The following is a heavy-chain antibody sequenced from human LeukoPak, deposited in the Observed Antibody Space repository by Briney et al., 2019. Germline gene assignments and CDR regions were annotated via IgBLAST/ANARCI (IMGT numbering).Heavy chain of an antibody. V-gene: IGHV3-13*01. CDR2: IASTGET. D-gene: IGHD3-16*01. CDR1: GYRFGTSD. CDR3: VRGGEIGLDY. J-gene: IGHJ4*02. Sequence: PGGSLRLSCAASGYRFGTSDMHWVRQASGRGLEWVSSIASTGETYYAPSVKGRFTISRENAKNSLYLQMNSLRGGDTAIYHCVRGGEIGLDYWGQGALITVSS.